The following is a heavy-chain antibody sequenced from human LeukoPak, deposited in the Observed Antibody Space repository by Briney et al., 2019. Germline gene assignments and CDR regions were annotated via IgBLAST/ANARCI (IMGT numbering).Heavy chain of an antibody. Sequence: SETLSLTCAVYGGSFSGYYWSWIRQPPGKGLEWIGEINHSGSTNYNPSPKSRVTISVDTSKNQFSLKLSSVTAADTAVYYCARGPVDSSGYYPGDFDYWGQGTLVTVSS. D-gene: IGHD3-22*01. V-gene: IGHV4-34*01. CDR2: INHSGST. CDR1: GGSFSGYY. CDR3: ARGPVDSSGYYPGDFDY. J-gene: IGHJ4*02.